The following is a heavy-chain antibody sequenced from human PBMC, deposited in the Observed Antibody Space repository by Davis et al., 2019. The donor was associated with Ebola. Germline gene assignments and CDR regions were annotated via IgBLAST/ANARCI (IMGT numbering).Heavy chain of an antibody. D-gene: IGHD3-3*01. CDR1: GYTFTSYY. CDR2: INPSGGST. V-gene: IGHV1-46*01. J-gene: IGHJ5*02. Sequence: ASVKVSCKASGYTFTSYYMHWVRQAPGQGLEWMGIINPSGGSTSYAQKFQGRVTMTRDMSTSTVYMELSSLRSEDTAVYYCARTRGVRFLEWLLYGWFDPWGQGTLVTVSS. CDR3: ARTRGVRFLEWLLYGWFDP.